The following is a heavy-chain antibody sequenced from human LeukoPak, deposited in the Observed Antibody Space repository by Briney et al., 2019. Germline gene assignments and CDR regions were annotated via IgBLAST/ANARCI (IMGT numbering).Heavy chain of an antibody. CDR1: GFTFDDYG. J-gene: IGHJ6*04. CDR3: AGASRISRMDV. Sequence: GGSLRLSCAASGFTFDDYGMSWVRQAPGKGLEWVSGINWNGGSTGYADSVKGRFTISRDNAKSSLYLQMNSLRAEDTALYYCAGASRISRMDVWGKGTTVTVSS. D-gene: IGHD2-15*01. CDR2: INWNGGST. V-gene: IGHV3-20*04.